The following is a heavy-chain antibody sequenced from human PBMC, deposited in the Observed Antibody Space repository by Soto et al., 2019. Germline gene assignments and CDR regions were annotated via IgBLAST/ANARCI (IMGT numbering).Heavy chain of an antibody. CDR1: GGTFSSYA. Sequence: SVKVSCKASGGTFSSYAISWVRQAPGQGLEWMGGIIPIFGTANYAQKFQGRVTITADESTSTAYMELSSLRSEDTAVYYCAREGYSRGPNREFDPWGQGTLVTV. V-gene: IGHV1-69*13. CDR2: IIPIFGTA. J-gene: IGHJ5*02. CDR3: AREGYSRGPNREFDP. D-gene: IGHD6-19*01.